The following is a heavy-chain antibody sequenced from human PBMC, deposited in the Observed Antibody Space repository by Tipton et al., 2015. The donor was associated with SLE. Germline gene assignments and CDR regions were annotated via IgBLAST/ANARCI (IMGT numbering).Heavy chain of an antibody. Sequence: GLVKPSGTLSLTCGVSGGSITSNKWWTWVRQSPGKGLEWIGEISHSGDTDYNPSLKSRVTMSVDKSKNQFSLKLSSVTAADTAVYYCVKSVVVVSPRDYYYYMDVWGKGTTVTVSS. CDR1: GGSITSNKW. CDR2: ISHSGDT. CDR3: VKSVVVVSPRDYYYYMDV. D-gene: IGHD2-15*01. J-gene: IGHJ6*03. V-gene: IGHV4-4*02.